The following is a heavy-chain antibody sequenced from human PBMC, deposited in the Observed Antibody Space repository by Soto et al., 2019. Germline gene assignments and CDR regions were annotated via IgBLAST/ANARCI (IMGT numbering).Heavy chain of an antibody. J-gene: IGHJ3*02. CDR2: ISSSSSTI. Sequence: GGSLRLSCAASGFTFSSYSMNWVRQAPGKGLEWVSYISSSSSTIYYADSVKGRSTISRGNAKNSLYLQMNSLRDEDTAVYYCAGTLLPPSAFDIWGQGTMVTVSS. CDR1: GFTFSSYS. V-gene: IGHV3-48*02. D-gene: IGHD2-21*01. CDR3: AGTLLPPSAFDI.